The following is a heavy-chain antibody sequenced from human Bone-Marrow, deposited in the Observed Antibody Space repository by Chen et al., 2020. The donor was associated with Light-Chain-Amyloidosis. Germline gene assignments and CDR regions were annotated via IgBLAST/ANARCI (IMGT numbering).Heavy chain of an antibody. J-gene: IGHJ4*02. Sequence: QMQLVESGGGVVQPGRSLRLSCTASGFTFTTYGMHWVRQAPGKGLEWVAVIWCDRSKKHYADSLKGRFTISRDDSKNTVYLQMKSLRAEDTAVYYCARDLGYCTGGNCIPDFWGQGTLVSVSS. D-gene: IGHD2-15*01. CDR1: GFTFTTYG. CDR2: IWCDRSKK. V-gene: IGHV3-33*01. CDR3: ARDLGYCTGGNCIPDF.